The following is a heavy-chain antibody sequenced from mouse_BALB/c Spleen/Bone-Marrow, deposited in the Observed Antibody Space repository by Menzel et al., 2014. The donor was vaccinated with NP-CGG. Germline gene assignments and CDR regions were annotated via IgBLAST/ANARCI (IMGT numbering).Heavy chain of an antibody. V-gene: IGHV14-3*02. CDR2: IDPANGNT. CDR3: ARWEYYAMDY. Sequence: VQLQQPGAELVKPGASVKLSCTASGFNIKDTYMHWVKQRPEQGLEWIGRIDPANGNTKYDPKFQGKATITADTSSNKACLQLSSLTSEDTAVYYCARWEYYAMDYWGQGTSVTVSS. J-gene: IGHJ4*01. CDR1: GFNIKDTY. D-gene: IGHD4-1*01.